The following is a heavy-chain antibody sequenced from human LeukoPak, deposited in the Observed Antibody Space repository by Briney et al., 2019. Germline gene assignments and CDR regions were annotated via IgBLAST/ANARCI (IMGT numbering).Heavy chain of an antibody. J-gene: IGHJ4*02. D-gene: IGHD2-2*01. CDR3: ARDGAYTAALDY. CDR2: IIPIFGTA. CDR1: GGTFSSYA. Sequence: SVKVSCKASGGTFSSYAVSWVRQAPGQGLEWMGGIIPIFGTANYAQKFQGRVTITADESTSTAYMELSSLRSEDTAVYYCARDGAYTAALDYWGQGTLVTVSS. V-gene: IGHV1-69*01.